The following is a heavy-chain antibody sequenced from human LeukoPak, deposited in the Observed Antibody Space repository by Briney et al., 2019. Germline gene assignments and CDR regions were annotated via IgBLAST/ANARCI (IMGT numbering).Heavy chain of an antibody. D-gene: IGHD4-11*01. CDR3: ASLTSVTRPQPRDKAYYYYMDV. CDR2: IYPGDART. CDR1: AYIFSTYW. V-gene: IGHV5-51*01. J-gene: IGHJ6*03. Sequence: GESLKISCQGSAYIFSTYWIGWVRQMPGKGLEWMAVIYPGDARTRYNPSFEGQVTISADKTTSTAYLQWSSLKASDTAMYYCASLTSVTRPQPRDKAYYYYMDVWGKGTTVTVSS.